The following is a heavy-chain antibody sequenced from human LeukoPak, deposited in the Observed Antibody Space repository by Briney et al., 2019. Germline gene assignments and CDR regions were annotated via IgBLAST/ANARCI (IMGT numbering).Heavy chain of an antibody. J-gene: IGHJ4*02. CDR2: IYYSGST. V-gene: IGHV4-39*01. D-gene: IGHD2-2*01. CDR3: ARLGGVVVPAYFDY. CDR1: GGSISSSSYY. Sequence: PSETLSLTCTVYGGSISSSSYYWGWIRQPPGKGLEWIGSIYYSGSTYYNPSLKSRVTISVDTSKNQFSLKLSSVTAADTAVYYCARLGGVVVPAYFDYWGQGTLVTVSS.